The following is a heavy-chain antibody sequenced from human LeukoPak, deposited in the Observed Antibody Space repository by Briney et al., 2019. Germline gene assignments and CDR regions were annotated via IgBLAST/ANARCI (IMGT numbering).Heavy chain of an antibody. CDR2: ISSSSSYI. Sequence: GGSLRLSCAASGFTFSSYSMNWVRQAPGKGLEWVSSISSSSSYIYYADSVKGRFTISRDNAKNSLYLQMNSLRAEDTAVYYCAHAAIVYGSEGVDVWGQGTTVIVSS. J-gene: IGHJ6*02. CDR1: GFTFSSYS. V-gene: IGHV3-21*04. D-gene: IGHD3-10*01. CDR3: AHAAIVYGSEGVDV.